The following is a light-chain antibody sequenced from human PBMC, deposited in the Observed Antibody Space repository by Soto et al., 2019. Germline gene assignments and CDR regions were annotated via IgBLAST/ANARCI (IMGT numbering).Light chain of an antibody. CDR1: QSITTY. J-gene: IGKJ5*01. CDR2: AAS. Sequence: DIQMTQSPSSLSASVGDRVTITCRASQSITTYLNWYRQKPWKAPKLLIYAASSLQSGVPSRFSGSGSGTDFTLTISSLQPEDFATYYCQQSYSTPVTFGQGTRLEI. CDR3: QQSYSTPVT. V-gene: IGKV1-39*01.